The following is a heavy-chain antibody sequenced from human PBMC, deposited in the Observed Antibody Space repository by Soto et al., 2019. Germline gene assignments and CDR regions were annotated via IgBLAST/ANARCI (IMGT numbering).Heavy chain of an antibody. J-gene: IGHJ4*02. Sequence: PSQTLSLTCSVSGGSIRGYYWSRIRQPTGKGLEWIGNIHYNGNTKYSPSLKSRVTMSVDTSKNHFSLRLISVTAADTAIYFCTREGNLGRWLQPLDFWGQGTLVTVPQ. CDR1: GGSIRGYY. D-gene: IGHD5-12*01. CDR3: TREGNLGRWLQPLDF. CDR2: IHYNGNT. V-gene: IGHV4-59*01.